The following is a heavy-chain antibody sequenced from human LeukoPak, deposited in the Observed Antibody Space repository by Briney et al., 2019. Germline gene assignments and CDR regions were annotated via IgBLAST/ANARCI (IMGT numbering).Heavy chain of an antibody. D-gene: IGHD3-22*01. J-gene: IGHJ4*02. CDR2: MYTSGTT. Sequence: PSETLSLTCTVSCGSIRSGSYYRNWIRQPAGKGLEWIGRMYTSGTTNYNPSLKSRVTISVDTSKNQFSLKLSSVTAADTAVYYCARTASGYYLFDYWGQGTLVTVSS. CDR1: CGSIRSGSYY. V-gene: IGHV4-61*02. CDR3: ARTASGYYLFDY.